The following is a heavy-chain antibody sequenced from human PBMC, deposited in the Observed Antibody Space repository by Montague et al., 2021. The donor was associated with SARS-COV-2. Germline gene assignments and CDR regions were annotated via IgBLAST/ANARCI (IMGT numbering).Heavy chain of an antibody. J-gene: IGHJ4*02. CDR3: GRGGDYGDYVGY. D-gene: IGHD4-17*01. CDR1: GFSFSTFA. V-gene: IGHV3-30-3*01. Sequence: SLRLSCAASGFSFSTFAMHWVRQAPGKGLEWVALISYDGTTKYYADSVQDRFTISRDNSKNTLSLQMNSLRPEDTSVFYCGRGGDYGDYVGYRGQGTLVTVSS. CDR2: ISYDGTTK.